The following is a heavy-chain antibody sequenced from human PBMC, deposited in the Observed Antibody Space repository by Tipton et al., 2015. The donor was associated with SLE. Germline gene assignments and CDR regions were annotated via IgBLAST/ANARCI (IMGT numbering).Heavy chain of an antibody. CDR3: ARETTYYDFWSGYYRGGNYFDY. V-gene: IGHV3-53*05. CDR2: IYSGGST. J-gene: IGHJ4*02. CDR1: GFTVSSNY. D-gene: IGHD3-3*01. Sequence: LSLTCAASGFTVSSNYMSWVRQAPGKGLEWVSVIYSGGSTYYADSVKGRFTISRDNSKNTLYLQMNSLRAEDTAVYYCARETTYYDFWSGYYRGGNYFDYWGQGTLVTVSS.